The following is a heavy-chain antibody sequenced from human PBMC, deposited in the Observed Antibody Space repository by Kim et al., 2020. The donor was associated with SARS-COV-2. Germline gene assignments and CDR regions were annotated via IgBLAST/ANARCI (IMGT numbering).Heavy chain of an antibody. J-gene: IGHJ6*02. D-gene: IGHD2-15*01. CDR2: INADNGNT. CDR3: ARDPRRRIATTYYYGMDV. Sequence: ASVKVSCKASGYTFTSYAMHWVRQAPGQRLEWMGWINADNGNTKYSQKFQDRVTITRDTSASTAYMEVSSLRSEDTAVYYCARDPRRRIATTYYYGMDVWGQGTTVTVSS. V-gene: IGHV1-3*01. CDR1: GYTFTSYA.